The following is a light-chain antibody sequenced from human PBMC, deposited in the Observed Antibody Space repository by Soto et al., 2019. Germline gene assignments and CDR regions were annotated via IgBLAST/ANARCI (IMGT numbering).Light chain of an antibody. CDR3: QQYVT. V-gene: IGKV3-20*01. CDR1: QSVSSSY. Sequence: EIVLTQSPGTLSLSPGERATLSCRASQSVSSSYLAWYQQKPGQAPRLLIYGASSRATGIPDRFSGSGSGTDFTLTISRLEPEDFAVXYXQQYVTFGGGTKVEIK. J-gene: IGKJ4*01. CDR2: GAS.